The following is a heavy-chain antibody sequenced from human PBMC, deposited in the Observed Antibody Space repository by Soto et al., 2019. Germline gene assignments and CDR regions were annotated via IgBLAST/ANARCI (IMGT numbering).Heavy chain of an antibody. CDR2: ISSSSTI. V-gene: IGHV3-48*01. J-gene: IGHJ4*02. CDR3: ARERGSGWTFDY. D-gene: IGHD6-19*01. CDR1: GFTFSTYS. Sequence: PGVSLRLSCAASGFTFSTYSMNWVRQAPGKGLEWVSSISSSSTIYYADSVKGRFTISRDNVQNSLYLQMHSLRAEDTAVYYCARERGSGWTFDYWGQGTLVNVSS.